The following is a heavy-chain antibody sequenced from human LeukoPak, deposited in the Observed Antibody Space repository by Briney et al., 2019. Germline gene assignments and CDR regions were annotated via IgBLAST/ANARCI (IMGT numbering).Heavy chain of an antibody. CDR3: VKSGSYYNEPYYFDY. D-gene: IGHD3-10*01. CDR2: ISNNGGSP. CDR1: GFSFSSYA. V-gene: IGHV3-64D*06. J-gene: IGHJ4*02. Sequence: GGSLRLSCSASGFSFSSYAMHWVRQAPGKGLEYVSGISNNGGSPYYADSVKGRFTISRDNSKNTLYLQMSSLRAEDTAVYYCVKSGSYYNEPYYFDYWGQGTLVTVSS.